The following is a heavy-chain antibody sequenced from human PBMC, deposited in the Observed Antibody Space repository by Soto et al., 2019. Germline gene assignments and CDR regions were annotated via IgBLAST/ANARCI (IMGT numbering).Heavy chain of an antibody. Sequence: SETLPLTCTVSGGSISSGGYYLSWIRQHPGKGLEWVGYIYYSGSTYYNPSLKSRVTISVDTSKSQFSLKLSSVTAADTAVYYGARKYYYDSSGYFGGGYKTPLLLGLFDYWDQGTLVTVSS. J-gene: IGHJ4*02. CDR2: IYYSGST. CDR3: ARKYYYDSSGYFGGGYKTPLLLGLFDY. CDR1: GGSISSGGYY. V-gene: IGHV4-31*03. D-gene: IGHD3-22*01.